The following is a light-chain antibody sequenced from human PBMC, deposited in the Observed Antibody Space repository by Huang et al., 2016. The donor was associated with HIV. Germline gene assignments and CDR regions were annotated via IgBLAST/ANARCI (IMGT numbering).Light chain of an antibody. CDR1: QTFNNW. CDR2: KAS. J-gene: IGKJ1*01. Sequence: DIQMTQSPSTLSASVGDRVTITCRASQTFNNWLAWYQQKPGKAPKLLSYKASSLEGGGPTRFSGSGSGTEFTLTISSLQPDDFATYYCQHFDTYPWTFGQGTKVEIK. CDR3: QHFDTYPWT. V-gene: IGKV1-5*03.